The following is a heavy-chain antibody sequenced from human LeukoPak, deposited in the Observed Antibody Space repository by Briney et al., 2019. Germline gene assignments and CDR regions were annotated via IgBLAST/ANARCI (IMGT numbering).Heavy chain of an antibody. J-gene: IGHJ4*02. D-gene: IGHD6-13*01. CDR2: IRYDGSNK. V-gene: IGHV3-30*02. CDR3: AKEGGYIAAAGYFDY. Sequence: GGSLRLSCAASGFTFSSYGMHWVRQAPGKGLEWVAFIRYDGSNKYYADSVKGRFTISRDNSKNTLYLQMNSLRAEDTAVYYCAKEGGYIAAAGYFDYWGQGTLVTVSS. CDR1: GFTFSSYG.